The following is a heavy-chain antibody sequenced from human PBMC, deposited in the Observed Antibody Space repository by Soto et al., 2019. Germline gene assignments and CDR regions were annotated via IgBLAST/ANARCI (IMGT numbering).Heavy chain of an antibody. J-gene: IGHJ6*03. CDR2: IYYSGST. CDR3: ARLPSWGYYYMDV. CDR1: GGSISSSSYY. Sequence: QLQLQESGPGLVKPSETLSLTFTVSGGSISSSSYYWGWIRQPPGKGLEWIGSIYYSGSTYYNPSLKSRVTISVDTSKNQFSLKLSSVTAADTAVYYCARLPSWGYYYMDVWGKGTTVTVSS. D-gene: IGHD7-27*01. V-gene: IGHV4-39*01.